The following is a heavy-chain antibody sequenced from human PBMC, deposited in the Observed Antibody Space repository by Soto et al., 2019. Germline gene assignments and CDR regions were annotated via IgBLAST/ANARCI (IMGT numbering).Heavy chain of an antibody. Sequence: GGSLRLSCAASGFTFSSYWMSWVRQAPGKGLEWVANIKQDGSEKYYVDSVKGRFTISRDNAKNSLYLQMNSLRAEDTAVYYCAKALTFXGVIVRVLVDXWGQGTLVTXSS. J-gene: IGHJ4*02. D-gene: IGHD3-16*02. V-gene: IGHV3-7*01. CDR1: GFTFSSYW. CDR3: AKALTFXGVIVRVLVDX. CDR2: IKQDGSEK.